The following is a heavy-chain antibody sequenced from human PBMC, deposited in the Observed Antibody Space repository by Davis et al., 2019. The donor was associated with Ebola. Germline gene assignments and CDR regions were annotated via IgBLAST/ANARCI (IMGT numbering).Heavy chain of an antibody. V-gene: IGHV5-51*01. D-gene: IGHD3-10*01. CDR1: GYSFTSYW. J-gene: IGHJ6*02. CDR2: FYPGDSDT. CDR3: ARQGGFRELFSGDYYYYYGMDV. Sequence: GESLKISCKGSGYSFTSYWIGWVRQMPGKGLEWMGIFYPGDSDTRYSPSFQGQVTISADKSISTAYLQWSSLKASDTAMYYCARQGGFRELFSGDYYYYYGMDVWGQGTTVTVSS.